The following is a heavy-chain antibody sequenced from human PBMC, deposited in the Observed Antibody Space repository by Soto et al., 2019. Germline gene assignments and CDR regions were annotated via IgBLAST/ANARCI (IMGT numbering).Heavy chain of an antibody. D-gene: IGHD6-19*01. V-gene: IGHV3-21*01. CDR2: ISSSSSYI. CDR1: GFTFSSYS. J-gene: IGHJ5*02. Sequence: PGGSLRLSCAASGFTFSSYSMNWVRQAPGKGLEWVSSISSSSSYIYYADSVKGRFTISRDNAKNSLYLQMNSLRAEDTAVYYCARDGASSGWIPHYWFDPWGQGTLVTVSS. CDR3: ARDGASSGWIPHYWFDP.